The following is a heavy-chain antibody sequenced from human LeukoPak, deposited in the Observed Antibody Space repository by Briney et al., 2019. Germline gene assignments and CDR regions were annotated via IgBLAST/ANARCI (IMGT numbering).Heavy chain of an antibody. J-gene: IGHJ4*02. CDR1: GGTFSSYA. V-gene: IGHV1-69*13. Sequence: GASVTVSFTASGGTFSSYAISWVRQAPGQGLEWMGGIIPIFGTANYAQKFQGRVTITADESTSTAYMELSSLRSEDTAVYYCAILDYYDSSGYYYFDYWGQGTLVTVSS. CDR3: AILDYYDSSGYYYFDY. D-gene: IGHD3-22*01. CDR2: IIPIFGTA.